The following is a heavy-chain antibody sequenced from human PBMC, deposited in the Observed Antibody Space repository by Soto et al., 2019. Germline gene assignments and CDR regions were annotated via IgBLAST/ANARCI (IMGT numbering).Heavy chain of an antibody. J-gene: IGHJ4*02. CDR3: GRGPSIVAYFEE. CDR2: IWYDGSNK. D-gene: IGHD1-26*01. Sequence: PGGSLRLSCAASGFTFSSYGMHWVRQAPGKGLEWVAVIWYDGSNKYYADSVKGRFTISRDNSKNTLYLQMNSLRAEDTAVYYCGRGPSIVAYFEEWGEGTLVTV. V-gene: IGHV3-33*01. CDR1: GFTFSSYG.